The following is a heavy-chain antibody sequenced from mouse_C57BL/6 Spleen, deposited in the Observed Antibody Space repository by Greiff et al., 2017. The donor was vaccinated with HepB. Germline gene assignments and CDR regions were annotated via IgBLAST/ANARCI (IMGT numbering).Heavy chain of an antibody. Sequence: DVKLQESGPELVKPGASVKIPCKASGYTFTDYNMDWVKQSHGKSLEWIGDINPNNGGTIYNQKFKGKATLTVDKSSSTAYMELRSLTSEDTAVYYCARVTTVVGGAFDYWGQGTTLTVSS. V-gene: IGHV1-18*01. CDR2: INPNNGGT. D-gene: IGHD1-1*01. J-gene: IGHJ2*01. CDR3: ARVTTVVGGAFDY. CDR1: GYTFTDYN.